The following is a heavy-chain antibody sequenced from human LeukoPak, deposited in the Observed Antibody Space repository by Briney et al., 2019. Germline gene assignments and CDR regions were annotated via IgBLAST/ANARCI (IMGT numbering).Heavy chain of an antibody. J-gene: IGHJ6*03. CDR2: IIPVLGTA. D-gene: IGHD1-26*01. Sequence: ASVKVSCKASGGTFSSYAISWVRQAPGQGLEWMGGIIPVLGTANYAQKFQGRVTITADESTSTAYMELSSLRSEDTAVYYCARRIVGAPASYYYYYMDVWGKGTTVTVSS. CDR3: ARRIVGAPASYYYYYMDV. V-gene: IGHV1-69*13. CDR1: GGTFSSYA.